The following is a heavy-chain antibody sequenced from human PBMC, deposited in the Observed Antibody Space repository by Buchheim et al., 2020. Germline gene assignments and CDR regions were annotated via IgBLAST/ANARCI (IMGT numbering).Heavy chain of an antibody. J-gene: IGHJ6*02. CDR3: ANARFGSTVYGMDV. D-gene: IGHD3-10*01. CDR1: GFTFSSYA. Sequence: EAQLLESGGGLVQPGGSLRLSCAASGFTFSSYAMSWVRQAPGKGLEWVSAISGSGGSTYYADSVKGRFPISRDNSKKTLCLQMNSLRADDTAVYFCANARFGSTVYGMDVWGQGTT. CDR2: ISGSGGST. V-gene: IGHV3-23*01.